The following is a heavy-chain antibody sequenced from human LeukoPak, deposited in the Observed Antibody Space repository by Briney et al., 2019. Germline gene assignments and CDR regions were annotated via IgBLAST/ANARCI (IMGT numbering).Heavy chain of an antibody. Sequence: GESLKISCKGSGYSFTSYWIGWVRQMPGKGLEWMVIIYPGDSDTRYSPSFQGQVTISADKSISTAYLQWSSLKASDTAMYYCARLRNYGGNSMSYFDYWGQGTLVTVSS. V-gene: IGHV5-51*01. CDR3: ARLRNYGGNSMSYFDY. CDR1: GYSFTSYW. D-gene: IGHD4-23*01. J-gene: IGHJ4*02. CDR2: IYPGDSDT.